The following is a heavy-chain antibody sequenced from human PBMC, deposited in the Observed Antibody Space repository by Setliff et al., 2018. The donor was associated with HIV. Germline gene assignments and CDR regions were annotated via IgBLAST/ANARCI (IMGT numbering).Heavy chain of an antibody. CDR1: GGSMTSSNYN. Sequence: SETLSLTCTVSGGSMTSSNYNWGCNRQCPGRGLQWIRSLSSRGSTTYNPSLRSRVTVSAATSKNQFSLKLTSVTAADTAVYLCARAPHYLDTGGHYSWFYFDYWGQGTLVTVSS. J-gene: IGHJ4*02. D-gene: IGHD3-22*01. CDR3: ARAPHYLDTGGHYSWFYFDY. V-gene: IGHV4-39*07. CDR2: LSSRGST.